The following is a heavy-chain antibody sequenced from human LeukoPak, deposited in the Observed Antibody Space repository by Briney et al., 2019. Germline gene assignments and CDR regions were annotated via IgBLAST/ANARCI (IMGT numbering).Heavy chain of an antibody. CDR3: ARTTTFAPHFDY. CDR2: ISGSGGST. D-gene: IGHD1-1*01. CDR1: GFTFNAYA. V-gene: IGHV3-23*01. J-gene: IGHJ4*02. Sequence: GGSLRLSCAASGFTFNAYAMSWVRQAPGKGLEWVSGISGSGGSTYYADSVKGRFTISRDNSKNTLYLQMNSLRAEDTAVYYCARTTTFAPHFDYWGQGTLVTVSS.